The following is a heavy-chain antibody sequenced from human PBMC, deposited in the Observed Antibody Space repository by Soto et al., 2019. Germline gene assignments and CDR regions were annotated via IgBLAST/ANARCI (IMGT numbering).Heavy chain of an antibody. V-gene: IGHV4-30-4*01. CDR2: IYYSGGT. CDR1: GASITTDYY. J-gene: IGHJ4*02. D-gene: IGHD3-22*01. Sequence: KPSETLSLTCTVSGASITTDYYWTWIRQPPGKGLEWLGYIYYSGGTFDSPSLKSRVSMSVDASKNQFSLKLSSLTAADTAVYFCARVQNYYDRPSYYPSFDSWGQGTLVTVYS. CDR3: ARVQNYYDRPSYYPSFDS.